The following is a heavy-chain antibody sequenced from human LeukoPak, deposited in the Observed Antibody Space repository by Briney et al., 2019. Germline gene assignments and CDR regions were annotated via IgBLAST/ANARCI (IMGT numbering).Heavy chain of an antibody. D-gene: IGHD3-10*01. CDR1: GGTFGSYA. CDR2: ILPSFGAT. V-gene: IGHV1-69*01. CDR3: ARPLNTMVRGITTATDFFSYAMDV. Sequence: SVKVSCKASGGTFGSYAISWVRQAPGQGLEWMGGILPSFGATKYSQKFQDRVTITADVSTTTVYMDLTSLSSEDTALYYCARPLNTMVRGITTATDFFSYAMDVWGQGTAVTVSS. J-gene: IGHJ6*02.